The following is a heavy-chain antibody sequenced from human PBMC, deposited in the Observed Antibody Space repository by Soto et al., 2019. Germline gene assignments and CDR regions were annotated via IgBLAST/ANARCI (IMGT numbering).Heavy chain of an antibody. Sequence: ASVKVSCKDPGYTFTGYYLHWVRQAPGQGLEWMGWINPNSGGTNYAQKFQGWVTMTRDTSISTAYMELSRLRSDDTAVYCCAISSLIAEAVEYAFVFWGQGPMV. CDR3: AISSLIAEAVEYAFVF. V-gene: IGHV1-2*04. D-gene: IGHD6-19*01. CDR2: INPNSGGT. CDR1: GYTFTGYY. J-gene: IGHJ3*01.